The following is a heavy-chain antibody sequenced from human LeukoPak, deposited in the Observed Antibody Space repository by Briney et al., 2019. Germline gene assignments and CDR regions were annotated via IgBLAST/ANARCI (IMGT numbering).Heavy chain of an antibody. D-gene: IGHD4/OR15-4a*01. J-gene: IGHJ6*03. Sequence: PSETLSLTCTVSGGSISSSSYYWGWIRQPPGKGLEWIGSIYYSGSTYYNPSLKSRVTISVDTSKNQFSLKLSSVTAADTAVYYCARHPMRVLSGRGYYYYCYMDVWGKGTTVTVSS. V-gene: IGHV4-39*01. CDR1: GGSISSSSYY. CDR3: ARHPMRVLSGRGYYYYCYMDV. CDR2: IYYSGST.